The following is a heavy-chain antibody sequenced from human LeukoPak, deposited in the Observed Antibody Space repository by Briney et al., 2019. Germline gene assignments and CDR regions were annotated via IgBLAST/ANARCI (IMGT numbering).Heavy chain of an antibody. J-gene: IGHJ6*03. D-gene: IGHD5-18*01. V-gene: IGHV1-8*03. Sequence: GASVKVSCKAAGYSFTTFHINWVRQAPGQGPEWMGWVNPDTGNTGFAQKFQGRVTITQNSSLTTVYMELSSLTSEDTAVYYCAREGGYSYGFGYYMDVWGKGTTVTVSS. CDR2: VNPDTGNT. CDR1: GYSFTTFH. CDR3: AREGGYSYGFGYYMDV.